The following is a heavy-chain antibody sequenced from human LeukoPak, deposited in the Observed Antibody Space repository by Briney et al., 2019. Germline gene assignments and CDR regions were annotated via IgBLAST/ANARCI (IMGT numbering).Heavy chain of an antibody. CDR1: GVTFSSYW. D-gene: IGHD4-23*01. Sequence: LPGGSLRLSCAASGVTFSSYWMSWVRQAPGKGLEWVANIKEDGSEKYYVDSVKGRFTISRDNAKNSPYLQMNSLRAEDTAVYYCARIYGGNSYYFDCWGQGTLVTVSS. J-gene: IGHJ4*02. V-gene: IGHV3-7*01. CDR3: ARIYGGNSYYFDC. CDR2: IKEDGSEK.